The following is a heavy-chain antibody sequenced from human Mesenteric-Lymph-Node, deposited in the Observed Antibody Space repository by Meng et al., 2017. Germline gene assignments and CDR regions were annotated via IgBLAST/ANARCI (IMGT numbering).Heavy chain of an antibody. CDR1: GFTVSNNY. Sequence: GESLKISCAASGFTVSNNYMTWVRQAPGKGLHWVSVIYSGGNTYYADSVKGRFTISRDNSKNTLFLQMNSLRAEDTAVYYCARCSGDCYSGLFDSWGQGTLVTVSS. J-gene: IGHJ4*02. CDR2: IYSGGNT. CDR3: ARCSGDCYSGLFDS. V-gene: IGHV3-66*02. D-gene: IGHD2-21*02.